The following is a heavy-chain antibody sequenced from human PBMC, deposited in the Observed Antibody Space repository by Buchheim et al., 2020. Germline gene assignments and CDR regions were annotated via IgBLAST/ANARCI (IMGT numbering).Heavy chain of an antibody. CDR2: ISGSGGST. CDR3: ANDRDGRDSGYDSYYFDY. D-gene: IGHD5-12*01. CDR1: GFTFSSYA. J-gene: IGHJ4*02. V-gene: IGHV3-23*04. Sequence: EVQLVESGGGLVQPGGSLRLSCAASGFTFSSYAMSWVRQAPGKGLEWVSAISGSGGSTYYAESVKGRFTIYRDNSKNQLYLQMNSLRAEDTAVYYCANDRDGRDSGYDSYYFDYWGQGTL.